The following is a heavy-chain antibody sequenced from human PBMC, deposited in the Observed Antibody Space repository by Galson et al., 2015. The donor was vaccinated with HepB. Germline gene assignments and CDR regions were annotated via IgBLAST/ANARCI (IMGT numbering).Heavy chain of an antibody. D-gene: IGHD3-22*01. CDR3: TRNYYDSSGYPDAFDI. CDR1: GFTFGDYA. J-gene: IGHJ3*02. Sequence: SLRLSCAASGFTFGDYAMSWFRQAPGKGPEWVGFIRSKAYGGTTEYAASVKGRFTISRDDSKSIAYLQMNSLKTEDTAVYYCTRNYYDSSGYPDAFDIWGQGTMVTVSS. V-gene: IGHV3-49*03. CDR2: IRSKAYGGTT.